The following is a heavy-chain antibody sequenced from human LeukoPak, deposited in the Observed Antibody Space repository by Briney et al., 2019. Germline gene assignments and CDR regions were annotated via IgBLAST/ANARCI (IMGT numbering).Heavy chain of an antibody. Sequence: SETLPLTCTVSGGSISSSSYYWGWIRQPPGKGLEWIGEINHSGSTNYNPSLKSRVTISVDTSKNQFSLKLSSVTAADTAVYYCARGSRGRGGVNNWFDPWGQGTLVTVSS. J-gene: IGHJ5*02. V-gene: IGHV4-39*07. CDR1: GGSISSSSYY. D-gene: IGHD1-26*01. CDR2: INHSGST. CDR3: ARGSRGRGGVNNWFDP.